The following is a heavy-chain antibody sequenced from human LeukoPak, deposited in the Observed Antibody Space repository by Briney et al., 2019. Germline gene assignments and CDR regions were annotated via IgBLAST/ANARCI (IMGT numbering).Heavy chain of an antibody. CDR3: AKDGKDYYGSGSYSDY. V-gene: IGHV3-30*18. CDR2: ISYDGSYK. D-gene: IGHD3-10*01. J-gene: IGHJ4*02. Sequence: PGGSLRLSCASSGFTFSDFGMHWVRQAPGKGLEWVAIISYDGSYKFYRDAVKGRFSISRDNSKNTLYLQMNSLRAEDTAVYYCAKDGKDYYGSGSYSDYWGQGTLVTVSS. CDR1: GFTFSDFG.